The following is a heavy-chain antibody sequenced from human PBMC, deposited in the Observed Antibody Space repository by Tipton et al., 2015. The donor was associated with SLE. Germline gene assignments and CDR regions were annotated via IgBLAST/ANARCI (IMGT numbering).Heavy chain of an antibody. Sequence: TLSLTCTVSGGSISSYYWSWIRQPPGQGLEWIGYIYYSGSANYNPSLKSRVTISIDTSKNQFSLTLSSVTAADTAVYYCAIPRYGSGSYYPFYFDYWGQGTLVTVSS. D-gene: IGHD3-10*01. V-gene: IGHV4-59*12. CDR2: IYYSGSA. J-gene: IGHJ4*02. CDR3: AIPRYGSGSYYPFYFDY. CDR1: GGSISSYY.